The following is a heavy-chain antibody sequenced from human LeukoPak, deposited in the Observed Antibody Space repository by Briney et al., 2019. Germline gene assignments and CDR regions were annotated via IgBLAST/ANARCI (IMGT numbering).Heavy chain of an antibody. CDR1: GFTFSTYW. CDR3: ARAPSEIGGYYPEYFRH. Sequence: GGSLRLSCAASGFTFSTYWMHWVRQPPGKGLGWVSRIKSDGSTNYADSVKGRFTISRDNAMNTVSLQMNSLRAEDTGVYYCARAPSEIGGYYPEYFRHWGQGTLVTVSS. CDR2: IKSDGST. D-gene: IGHD3-22*01. J-gene: IGHJ1*01. V-gene: IGHV3-74*01.